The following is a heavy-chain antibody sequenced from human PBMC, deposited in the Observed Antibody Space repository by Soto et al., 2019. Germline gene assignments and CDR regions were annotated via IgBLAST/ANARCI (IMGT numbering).Heavy chain of an antibody. J-gene: IGHJ4*02. CDR2: IKQDGSEK. V-gene: IGHV3-7*01. CDR3: AQAVAPQTFDY. Sequence: GGSLRLSCAASGFTFSSYWMSWVRQAPGKGLEWVANIKQDGSEKYYVDSVKGRFTISRDNAKNSLYLQMNSLRAEDTAVYYCAQAVAPQTFDYWGQGTLVTVSS. CDR1: GFTFSSYW. D-gene: IGHD6-19*01.